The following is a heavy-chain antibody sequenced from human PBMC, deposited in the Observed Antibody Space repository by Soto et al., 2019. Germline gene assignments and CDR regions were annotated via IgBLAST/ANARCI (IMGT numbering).Heavy chain of an antibody. Sequence: QVQLVESGGGVVQPGRSLRLSCAASGFTFISYGMHWVLQAPGKGLEWVAVISYEGSNKYYADSVKGRFTISRDNSKNTLYLKMNSVRAEDTSVYYCAKEIGAAEAEDYWGQGTLVTVSS. V-gene: IGHV3-30*18. D-gene: IGHD3-10*01. CDR3: AKEIGAAEAEDY. J-gene: IGHJ4*02. CDR2: ISYEGSNK. CDR1: GFTFISYG.